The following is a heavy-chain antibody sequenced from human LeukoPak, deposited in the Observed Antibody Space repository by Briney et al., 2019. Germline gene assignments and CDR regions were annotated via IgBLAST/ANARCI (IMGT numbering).Heavy chain of an antibody. CDR1: GYTFTELS. CDR2: FDPEDGET. V-gene: IGHV1-24*01. J-gene: IGHJ3*02. CDR3: ALHPLPGGIVVVTATGNGDAFDI. D-gene: IGHD2-21*02. Sequence: ASVKVSCKVSGYTFTELSMHWVRQAPGKGLEWMGGFDPEDGETIYAQKFQGRVTMTEDTSTDTAYMELSSLRSEDTAVYYCALHPLPGGIVVVTATGNGDAFDIWGQGTMVTVSS.